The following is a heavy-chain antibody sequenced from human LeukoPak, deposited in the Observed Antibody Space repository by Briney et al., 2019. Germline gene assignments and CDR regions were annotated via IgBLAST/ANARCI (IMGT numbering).Heavy chain of an antibody. D-gene: IGHD3-22*01. CDR3: AKGGHHYNPFFY. CDR2: IHAGGSDP. V-gene: IGHV3-23*01. Sequence: PGGSLRLSCAASGFTFSTSPMGWVRQAPGKGLEWVSSIHAGGSDPFYADSVQGRFTISRDNSKNTLSLQLNSLRAEGTAVYFCAKGGHHYNPFFYCGQGTLVTVSS. J-gene: IGHJ4*02. CDR1: GFTFSTSP.